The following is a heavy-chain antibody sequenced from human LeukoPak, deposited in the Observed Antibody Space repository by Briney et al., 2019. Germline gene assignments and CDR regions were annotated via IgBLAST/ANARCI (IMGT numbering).Heavy chain of an antibody. Sequence: PSETLSLTCSVSGYSISSDYYWGCIRQPPGKGLEWIGFIYYSGSTYYNPSLKSRVTISVDTSKNRFSLKLSSVTAADTAMYYCARYDVWGTYRAFDYWGQGTLVTVSS. CDR2: IYYSGST. V-gene: IGHV4-38-2*02. CDR1: GYSISSDYY. D-gene: IGHD3-16*02. J-gene: IGHJ4*02. CDR3: ARYDVWGTYRAFDY.